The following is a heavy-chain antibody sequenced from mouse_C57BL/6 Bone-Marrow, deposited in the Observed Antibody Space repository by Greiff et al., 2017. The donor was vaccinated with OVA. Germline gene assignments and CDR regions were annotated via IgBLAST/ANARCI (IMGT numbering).Heavy chain of an antibody. J-gene: IGHJ2*01. CDR2: IHPNSGST. CDR1: GYTFTSYW. CDR3: ARGSGSFDY. Sequence: QVQLQQPGAELVKPGASVKLSCKASGYTFTSYWMHWVKQRPGQGLEWIGMIHPNSGSTKYNEKFKSKATLTVDKSSSTAYMQLSSLTSEDAAVYCCARGSGSFDYWGQGTTLPVSS. V-gene: IGHV1-64*01. D-gene: IGHD1-2*01.